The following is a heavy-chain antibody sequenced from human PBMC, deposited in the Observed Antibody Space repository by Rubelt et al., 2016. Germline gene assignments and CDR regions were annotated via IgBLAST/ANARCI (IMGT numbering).Heavy chain of an antibody. J-gene: IGHJ3*02. V-gene: IGHV3-7*01. Sequence: ASGFTFSSYWMSWVRQAPGKGLEWVANIKQDGSEKYYVDSVKGRFTISRDNAKNSLSLQMNSLRAEDTAVYYCARNTNDAFAIWGQGTMVTVSS. CDR2: IKQDGSEK. CDR1: GFTFSSYW. D-gene: IGHD2-8*01. CDR3: ARNTNDAFAI.